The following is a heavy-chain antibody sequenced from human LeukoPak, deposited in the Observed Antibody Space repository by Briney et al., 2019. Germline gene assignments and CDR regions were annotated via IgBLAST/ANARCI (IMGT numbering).Heavy chain of an antibody. D-gene: IGHD3-22*01. CDR3: ARDRYPPYDSSGYTPPDY. V-gene: IGHV3-30-3*01. CDR1: GFTFSSYA. CDR2: ISYDGSNK. Sequence: GGSLRLSCAASGFTFSSYAMHWVRQAPGKGLEWVAVISYDGSNKYYADSVKGRFTISRDNSKNTLYLQMNSLRAEGTAVYYCARDRYPPYDSSGYTPPDYWGQGTLVTVSS. J-gene: IGHJ4*02.